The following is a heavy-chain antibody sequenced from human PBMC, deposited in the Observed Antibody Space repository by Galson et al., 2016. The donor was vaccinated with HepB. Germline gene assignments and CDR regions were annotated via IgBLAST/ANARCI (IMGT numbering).Heavy chain of an antibody. Sequence: SVKVSCKASGYTFTTSGISWVRQAPGQGLEWMGRIIPMLGVTLYAQRFQGRVTITADKSTSTAYMELTSLRSEDTAMYYCARSVVVARPDWFDPWGQGTLVTVSS. D-gene: IGHD6-6*01. J-gene: IGHJ5*02. CDR2: IIPMLGVT. CDR3: ARSVVVARPDWFDP. V-gene: IGHV1-69*04. CDR1: GYTFTTSG.